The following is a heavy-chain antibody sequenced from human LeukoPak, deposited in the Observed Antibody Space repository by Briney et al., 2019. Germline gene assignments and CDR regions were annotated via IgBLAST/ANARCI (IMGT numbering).Heavy chain of an antibody. CDR1: GFTFNTHD. CDR2: IQFDGNNK. Sequence: GGSLRLSCVTSGFTFNTHDMHCVRQAPGKGLQWVAFIQFDGNNKYYIDSVKGRFTISRDDSKYTLYLQMNSLRLEDTAIYYCAKPRGITIFGGDIPIDYWGQGVLVTVSS. J-gene: IGHJ4*02. CDR3: AKPRGITIFGGDIPIDY. D-gene: IGHD3-3*01. V-gene: IGHV3-30*02.